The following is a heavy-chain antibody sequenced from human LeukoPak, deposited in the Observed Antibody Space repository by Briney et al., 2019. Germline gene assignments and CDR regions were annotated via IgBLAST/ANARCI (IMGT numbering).Heavy chain of an antibody. CDR1: GYTFTSYY. Sequence: GASVKVSCKASGYTFTSYYMHWVRQAPGQGLEWMGIIDPSGGSTSYAQKFQGRVTMTRDTSTSTVYMELSSLRSEDTAVYYCASSTGGSYFLESWGQGTLVTVSS. J-gene: IGHJ4*02. D-gene: IGHD1-26*01. CDR3: ASSTGGSYFLES. V-gene: IGHV1-46*01. CDR2: IDPSGGST.